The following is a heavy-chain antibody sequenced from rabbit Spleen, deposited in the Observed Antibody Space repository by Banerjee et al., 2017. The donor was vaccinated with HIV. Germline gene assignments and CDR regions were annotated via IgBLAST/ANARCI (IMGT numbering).Heavy chain of an antibody. CDR2: INAVTGKA. CDR3: ARNYVNAFDP. CDR1: GFSFSNKAV. J-gene: IGHJ2*01. Sequence: EQLEESGGGLVKPGASLTLTCKASGFSFSNKAVMCWVRQAPGKGLEWIACINAVTGKAVYASWAKGRFTFSKTSSTTVTLQMTSLTAADTATYFCARNYVNAFDPWGPGTLVTVS. V-gene: IGHV1S45*01. D-gene: IGHD1-1*01.